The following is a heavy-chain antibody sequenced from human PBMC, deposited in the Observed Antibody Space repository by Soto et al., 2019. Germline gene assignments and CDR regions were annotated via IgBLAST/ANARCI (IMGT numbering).Heavy chain of an antibody. V-gene: IGHV3-33*01. J-gene: IGHJ4*02. Sequence: QVQLVESGGGVVQPGRSLRLSCAASGFTFSSYGMHWVRQAPGKGLEWVAVIWYDGSNKYYADSVKGRFTISRDNSKNTLYLQMNSLRGEDTAVYYCASSGGSFDFDYWGQGTLVTVSS. D-gene: IGHD2-15*01. CDR2: IWYDGSNK. CDR1: GFTFSSYG. CDR3: ASSGGSFDFDY.